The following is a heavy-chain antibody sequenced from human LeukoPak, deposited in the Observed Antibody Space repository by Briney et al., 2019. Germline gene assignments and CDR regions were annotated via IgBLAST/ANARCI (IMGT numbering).Heavy chain of an antibody. V-gene: IGHV4-39*01. CDR3: ATSASYLYAFDI. D-gene: IGHD1-26*01. Sequence: PSETLSLTCAVYGGSFSGYYWGWIRQPPGKGLEWIGSIYYSGSTYYNPSLKSRVTISVDTSKNQFSLKLSSVTAADTAVYYCATSASYLYAFDIWGQGTMVTVSS. J-gene: IGHJ3*02. CDR2: IYYSGST. CDR1: GGSFSGYY.